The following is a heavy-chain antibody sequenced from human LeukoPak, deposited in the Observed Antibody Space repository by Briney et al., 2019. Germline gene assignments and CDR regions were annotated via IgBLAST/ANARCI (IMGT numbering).Heavy chain of an antibody. D-gene: IGHD3-22*01. CDR3: AKLVGLYYDSSGLIGVDH. CDR2: IRYDGSNK. J-gene: IGHJ4*02. Sequence: PGGSLSLSCAASGFTFSSYGMHWVRQAPGKGLEWVAFIRYDGSNKYYADSVKGRFTISRDNSKNTLYLQMNSLRAEDTAVYYCAKLVGLYYDSSGLIGVDHWGQGPLDTVSS. V-gene: IGHV3-30*02. CDR1: GFTFSSYG.